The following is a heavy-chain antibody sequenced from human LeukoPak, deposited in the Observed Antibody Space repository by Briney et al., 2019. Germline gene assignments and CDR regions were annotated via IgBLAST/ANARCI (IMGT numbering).Heavy chain of an antibody. CDR1: GGSISSYY. D-gene: IGHD3-3*01. J-gene: IGHJ4*02. CDR3: ASGSSIWSGYQDTLYYFDS. CDR2: IYYSGST. V-gene: IGHV4-59*01. Sequence: SETLSLTCTVSGGSISSYYWSWIRQPPGKRLEWIGHIYYSGSTNYNPSLKSRVTISLDTSKIQLSLKLSSVTAADTAVYYCASGSSIWSGYQDTLYYFDSWGQGTLVTVSS.